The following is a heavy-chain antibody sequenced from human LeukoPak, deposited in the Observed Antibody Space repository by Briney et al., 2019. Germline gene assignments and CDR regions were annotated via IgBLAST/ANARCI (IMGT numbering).Heavy chain of an antibody. CDR1: GFTFSSYG. D-gene: IGHD3-16*02. J-gene: IGHJ4*02. CDR2: IRYDGSNK. Sequence: PGGSLRLSCAASGFTFSSYGMHWVRQAPGKGLEWVAFIRYDGSNKYYADSVKGRFTISRDNSKNKLYLQMNSLRAEDTAVYYCAVASYDYVWGSYRRGYYFDYWGQGTLVTVSS. V-gene: IGHV3-30*02. CDR3: AVASYDYVWGSYRRGYYFDY.